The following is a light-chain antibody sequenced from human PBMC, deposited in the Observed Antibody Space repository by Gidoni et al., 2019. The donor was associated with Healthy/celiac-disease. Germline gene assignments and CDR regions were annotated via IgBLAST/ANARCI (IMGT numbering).Light chain of an antibody. CDR1: SSTIGAGYD. J-gene: IGLJ3*02. CDR2: GNS. CDR3: QSYDSSLSGSV. Sequence: QSVLTPPPSVSGPPRQRVTISCTGSSSTIGAGYDVHWYQQLPGTAPKLLIYGNSNRPSGVPDRFSGSKSGTSASLAITGLQAEDEADYYCQSYDSSLSGSVFGGGTKLTVL. V-gene: IGLV1-40*01.